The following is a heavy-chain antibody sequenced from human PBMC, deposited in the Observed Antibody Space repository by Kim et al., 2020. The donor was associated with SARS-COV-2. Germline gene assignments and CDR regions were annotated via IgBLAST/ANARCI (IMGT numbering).Heavy chain of an antibody. CDR3: ARLRIAAAGLGYYYYGMDV. Sequence: SGPTLVNPTQTLTLTCTFSGFSLSTSGMCVSWIRQPPGKALEWLARIDWDDDKYYSTSLKTRLTISKDTSKNQVVLTMTNMDPVDTATYYCARLRIAAAGLGYYYYGMDVWGQGTTVTVSS. V-gene: IGHV2-70*11. CDR1: GFSLSTSGMC. J-gene: IGHJ6*02. D-gene: IGHD6-13*01. CDR2: IDWDDDK.